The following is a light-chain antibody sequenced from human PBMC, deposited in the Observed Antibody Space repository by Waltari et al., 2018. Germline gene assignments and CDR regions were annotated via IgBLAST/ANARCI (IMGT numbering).Light chain of an antibody. Sequence: DIQMTQSPSSLSASVGDRVTITCRASQSISNYLSWYQQKPGKAPNLLIYAASSFQSGVPSRFSGSGSGTDFTLTISSLQPEDFATYYCQQLKSFLFTFGQGTRLDIK. CDR2: AAS. J-gene: IGKJ5*01. CDR3: QQLKSFLFT. V-gene: IGKV1-39*01. CDR1: QSISNY.